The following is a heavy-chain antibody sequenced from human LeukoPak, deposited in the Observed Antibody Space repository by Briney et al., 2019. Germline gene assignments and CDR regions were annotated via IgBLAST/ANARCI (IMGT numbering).Heavy chain of an antibody. J-gene: IGHJ4*02. D-gene: IGHD6-6*01. CDR2: TYYRSKWCN. Sequence: SQTLSLTCAISGDSVSSNSAAWHWIRQSPPRGLEWLGRTYYRSKWCNDYAVSVKSRITINPDTSKNQFSLQLNSVTPEDTAVYYCARAIPYRRSSSEFDYWGQGTLVTVSS. V-gene: IGHV6-1*01. CDR3: ARAIPYRRSSSEFDY. CDR1: GDSVSSNSAA.